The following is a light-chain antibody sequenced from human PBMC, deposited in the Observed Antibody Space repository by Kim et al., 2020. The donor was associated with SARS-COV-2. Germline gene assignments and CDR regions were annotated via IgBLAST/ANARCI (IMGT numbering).Light chain of an antibody. CDR1: SSDVGGYNY. CDR3: SSYTSSSNYV. CDR2: DVS. Sequence: QSALTQPASVSGSPGQSITISCTGTSSDVGGYNYVSWYQQHPGKAPKLMIYDVSKRPSGVSNRFSGSKSGNTASLTISGLQAEDEADYYCSSYTSSSNYVFGTGTKSPS. V-gene: IGLV2-14*01. J-gene: IGLJ1*01.